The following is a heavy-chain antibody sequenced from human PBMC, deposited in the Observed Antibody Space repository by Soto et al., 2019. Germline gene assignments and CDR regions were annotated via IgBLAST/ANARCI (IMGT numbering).Heavy chain of an antibody. Sequence: GAAVKVSCKACGGTFSSYTISWVRQAPGQGLEWMGRIIPILGIANYAQKFQGRVTITADKSTSTAYMELSSLRSEDTAVYYCARDWVVGATTHDAIDIWGQGTMVTVSS. V-gene: IGHV1-69*04. CDR1: GGTFSSYT. CDR3: ARDWVVGATTHDAIDI. D-gene: IGHD1-26*01. J-gene: IGHJ3*02. CDR2: IIPILGIA.